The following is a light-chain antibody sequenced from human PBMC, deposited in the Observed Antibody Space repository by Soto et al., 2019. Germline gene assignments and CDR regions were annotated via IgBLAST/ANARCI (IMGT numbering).Light chain of an antibody. J-gene: IGKJ1*01. CDR3: HQRQSWPRT. Sequence: EIVLPQSPGTLSLSPGERATLSCRASQSVSSNLVWYQHRPGQAPRLLIYGASTRAAGIPARFSASGSGTDFTLTISDVQPEDFALYYCHQRQSWPRTFGQGTKVDIK. CDR1: QSVSSN. CDR2: GAS. V-gene: IGKV3-11*01.